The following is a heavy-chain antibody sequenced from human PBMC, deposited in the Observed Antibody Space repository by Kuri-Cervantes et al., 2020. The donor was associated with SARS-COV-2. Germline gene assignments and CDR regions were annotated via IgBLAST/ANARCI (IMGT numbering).Heavy chain of an antibody. D-gene: IGHD3-10*01. CDR1: GYSFTDYY. J-gene: IGHJ4*02. CDR2: INPNTGGT. V-gene: IGHV1-2*04. Sequence: ASVKVSCKASGYSFTDYYIHWVRQAPGQGLEWMGRINPNTGGTMYAQRFQGWVTMNRDTSLTTAYMELGRLTSDDTAVYYCAREEGVRGLMVMLERREVGPLEFWGQGTLVTVSS. CDR3: AREEGVRGLMVMLERREVGPLEF.